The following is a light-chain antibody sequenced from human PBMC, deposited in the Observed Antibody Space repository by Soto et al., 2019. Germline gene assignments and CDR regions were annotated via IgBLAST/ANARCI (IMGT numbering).Light chain of an antibody. V-gene: IGKV1-39*01. J-gene: IGKJ1*01. CDR2: TAS. Sequence: DIRMTQSPSSLSASVGDTVTITCRASQGISDYLSWFQHKPGEAPKLLIYTASSLQGGVPLRFSGGRARRGLGRGVVGLQPEDSATDYCQQTYTFQCTVGQGTDVDIK. CDR3: QQTYTFQCT. CDR1: QGISDY.